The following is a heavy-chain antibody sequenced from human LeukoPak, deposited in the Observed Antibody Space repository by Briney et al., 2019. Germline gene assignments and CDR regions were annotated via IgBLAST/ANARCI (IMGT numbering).Heavy chain of an antibody. CDR1: GGSISSGGYY. Sequence: PSETLSLTCTVSGGSISSGGYYWSWIRQPPGKGLEWIGYIYHSGSTYYNPSLKSRVTISVDRSKNQFSLKLSSVTAADTAVYYCARGTGPIDYWGQGTLVTVSS. CDR2: IYHSGST. J-gene: IGHJ4*02. D-gene: IGHD7-27*01. V-gene: IGHV4-30-2*01. CDR3: ARGTGPIDY.